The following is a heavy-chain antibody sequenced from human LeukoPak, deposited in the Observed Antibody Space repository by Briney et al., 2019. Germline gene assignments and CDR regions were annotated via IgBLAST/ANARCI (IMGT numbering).Heavy chain of an antibody. Sequence: SETLSLTCTVCGRSISSYYWSWIRQPPGKGLEWIGYIYYSGSTNYNPSLKSRVTISVDTSKNQFSLKLSSVTAADTAVYYCARRGYSYGYPNFDYWGQGTLVTVSS. CDR3: ARRGYSYGYPNFDY. D-gene: IGHD5-18*01. CDR1: GRSISSYY. V-gene: IGHV4-59*01. CDR2: IYYSGST. J-gene: IGHJ4*02.